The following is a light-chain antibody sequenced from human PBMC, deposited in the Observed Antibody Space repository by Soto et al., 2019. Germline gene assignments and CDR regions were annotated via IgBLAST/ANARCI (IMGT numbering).Light chain of an antibody. CDR3: SSYTSTSTYV. V-gene: IGLV2-14*01. Sequence: QSVLTQPASVSGSPGQSITISCTGTSSDVGDYNYVSWYQQHPGKAPKLMIYDVTYRPSGVSNRFSGSKSGTTASLTLSGLQAEDEADYYCSSYTSTSTYVFGTGTKVTVL. CDR2: DVT. J-gene: IGLJ1*01. CDR1: SSDVGDYNY.